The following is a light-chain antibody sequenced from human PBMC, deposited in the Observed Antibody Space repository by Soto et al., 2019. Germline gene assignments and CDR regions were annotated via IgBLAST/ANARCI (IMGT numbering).Light chain of an antibody. CDR1: QSVSSN. CDR2: GAS. CDR3: QQYNNWLLFT. Sequence: EIVMTQSPATLSVSPGERATLSCRASQSVSSNLAWYQQKPGQAPRLLIYGASTRATGIPARFSGSGSGTEITLTISSLQSEDFAVYYCQQYNNWLLFTFGPGTKVDI. V-gene: IGKV3-15*01. J-gene: IGKJ3*01.